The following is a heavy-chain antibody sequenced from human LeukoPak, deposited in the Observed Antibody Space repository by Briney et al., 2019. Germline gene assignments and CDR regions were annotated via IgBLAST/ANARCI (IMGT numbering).Heavy chain of an antibody. Sequence: SETLSLTCAVYGGSFSGYYRSWIRQPPRKGLEWIGEINHSGSTNYNPSLKSRVTISVDTSKNQFSLKLSSVTAADTAVYYCARGGLYYDFWSGYNWFDPWGQGTLVTVSS. CDR3: ARGGLYYDFWSGYNWFDP. J-gene: IGHJ5*02. D-gene: IGHD3-3*01. CDR1: GGSFSGYY. V-gene: IGHV4-34*01. CDR2: INHSGST.